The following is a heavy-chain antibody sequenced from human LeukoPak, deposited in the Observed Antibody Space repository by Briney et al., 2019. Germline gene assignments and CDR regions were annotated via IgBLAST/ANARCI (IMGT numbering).Heavy chain of an antibody. CDR1: GYSFSSKG. V-gene: IGHV1-18*01. J-gene: IGHJ3*02. CDR3: ARDGGSSSWYGDGFDI. Sequence: ASVKVSCKASGYSFSSKGISLVRQAPGQGLEWMGWISAYNGNTNYAQKLQGRVTMTTDTATSTAYMELRSLTSDDTAVFYCARDGGSSSWYGDGFDIWGQGTMVTVSS. CDR2: ISAYNGNT. D-gene: IGHD6-13*01.